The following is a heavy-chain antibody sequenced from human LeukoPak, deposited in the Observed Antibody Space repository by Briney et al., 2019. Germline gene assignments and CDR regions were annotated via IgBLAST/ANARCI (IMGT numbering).Heavy chain of an antibody. Sequence: ASVKVSCKASGYSFSGHNMDWVRQAPGQGLEWMGWINPNSGDTNFAQKFQGRVTMTRDTSINTAYMELSSLRSDDTAVYYCARGGTVAGHWYFDLWGRGTQVAVSS. CDR2: INPNSGDT. V-gene: IGHV1-2*02. D-gene: IGHD6-19*01. CDR3: ARGGTVAGHWYFDL. J-gene: IGHJ2*01. CDR1: GYSFSGHN.